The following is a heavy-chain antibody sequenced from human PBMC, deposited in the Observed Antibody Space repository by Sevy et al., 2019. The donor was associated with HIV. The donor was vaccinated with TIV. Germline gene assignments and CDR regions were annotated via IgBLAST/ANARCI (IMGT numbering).Heavy chain of an antibody. CDR3: AKDFTGYNGMDV. CDR2: ISYHGRDK. CDR1: GITFSTSG. D-gene: IGHD3-9*01. V-gene: IGHV3-30*18. J-gene: IGHJ6*02. Sequence: GGYLRLSCVVSGITFSTSGMHWVRQAPGKGLEWVAVISYHGRDKCYADSVKGRSTISRDNSKNILYLQMVSLRAEDTAVYYCAKDFTGYNGMDVWGQGTMVTVSS.